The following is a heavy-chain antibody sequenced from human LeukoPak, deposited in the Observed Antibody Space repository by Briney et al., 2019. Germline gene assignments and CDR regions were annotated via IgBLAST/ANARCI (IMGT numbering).Heavy chain of an antibody. J-gene: IGHJ4*02. D-gene: IGHD1-26*01. CDR3: AKDRKWEVLRNLGQLPYYFDS. CDR2: VSGAGGDT. Sequence: PGGSLRLSCAASGFTFSMYAMSWVRQAPGRGLEWVSSVSGAGGDTYYAESVKGRFTISRDNSRNTVFLQMKNVRAEDTAVYYCAKDRKWEVLRNLGQLPYYFDSWGQGTLVTVSS. V-gene: IGHV3-23*01. CDR1: GFTFSMYA.